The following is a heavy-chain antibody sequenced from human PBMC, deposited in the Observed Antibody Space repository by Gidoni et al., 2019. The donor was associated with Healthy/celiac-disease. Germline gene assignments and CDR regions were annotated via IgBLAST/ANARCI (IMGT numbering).Heavy chain of an antibody. Sequence: QVQLQQWGAGLLKPSETLSLTCAVYGGSFSGYYWSWIRQPPGKGLEWIGEINHSGSTNYNPSLKSRVTISVDTSKNQFSLKLSSVTAADTAVYYCARASGYSYAGIYYFDYWGQGTLVTVSS. CDR1: GGSFSGYY. CDR2: INHSGST. CDR3: ARASGYSYAGIYYFDY. D-gene: IGHD5-18*01. V-gene: IGHV4-34*01. J-gene: IGHJ4*02.